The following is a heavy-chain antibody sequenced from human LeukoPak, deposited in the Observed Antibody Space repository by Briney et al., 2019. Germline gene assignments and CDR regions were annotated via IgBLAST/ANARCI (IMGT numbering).Heavy chain of an antibody. Sequence: QPWGSLRLSCAASGFTFDDYALHWVRQAPGKGLEWVAVVANDEKTIFYADSLKGRFTFSRDNSKNTVYLQMNSLRDEDTAVYYCAREKQSGGTPFDYWGQGSLVTVSP. D-gene: IGHD1-26*01. J-gene: IGHJ4*02. V-gene: IGHV3-30*04. CDR2: VANDEKTI. CDR1: GFTFDDYA. CDR3: AREKQSGGTPFDY.